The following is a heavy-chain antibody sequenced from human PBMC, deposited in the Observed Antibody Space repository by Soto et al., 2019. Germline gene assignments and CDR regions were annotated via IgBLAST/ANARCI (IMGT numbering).Heavy chain of an antibody. CDR3: ARDLLEKATIAGFEY. Sequence: HPGGSLRLSCAASGFTFSNYGMHWVRQAPGKGLEWVGIIWFDGSNKYYADSLKGRFNISRDNSKNTLYLQMDSLRVEDTAVYYCARDLLEKATIAGFEYWGQGTQVTVSS. CDR1: GFTFSNYG. CDR2: IWFDGSNK. V-gene: IGHV3-33*01. D-gene: IGHD5-12*01. J-gene: IGHJ4*02.